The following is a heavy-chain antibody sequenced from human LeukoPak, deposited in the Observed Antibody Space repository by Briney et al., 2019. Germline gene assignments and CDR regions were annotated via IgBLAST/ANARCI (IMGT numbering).Heavy chain of an antibody. CDR1: GFSFSNYG. CDR2: ISNDGNNK. J-gene: IGHJ4*02. V-gene: IGHV3-30*03. Sequence: GGSLRLSCAVSGFSFSNYGMHWVRQAPGKGLEWVAVISNDGNNKYYADSVTGRFTISRDNSKNTLFLQLDGLRAEDTAVYYCARQTTVTRFDYWGQGTLVTVSS. CDR3: ARQTTVTRFDY. D-gene: IGHD4-17*01.